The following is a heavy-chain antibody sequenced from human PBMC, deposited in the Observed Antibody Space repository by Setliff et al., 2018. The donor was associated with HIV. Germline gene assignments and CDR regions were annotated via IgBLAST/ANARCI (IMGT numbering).Heavy chain of an antibody. Sequence: SETLSLTCTVSGGSVSISDWSWIRQPPGKGLEWIGCIHTSGNTNYDPSLKSRVTISVDTSKNQFSLKLASVTAADTAVYFCARRSDWFDPWGQGTLVTVSS. CDR2: IHTSGNT. CDR1: GGSVSISD. CDR3: ARRSDWFDP. J-gene: IGHJ5*02. V-gene: IGHV4-4*09.